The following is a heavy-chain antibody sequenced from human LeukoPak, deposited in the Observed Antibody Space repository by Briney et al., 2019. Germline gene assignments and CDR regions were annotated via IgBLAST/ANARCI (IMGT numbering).Heavy chain of an antibody. Sequence: ASVKVSCKXSGYTFTVYYIHWVRQAPGQGLEWMGRIIPGSDGTNYAQKFQGRVTMTRDTSINTAYMELSRLTSDDTAVYYCARENYGVPWGQGTLVTVSS. J-gene: IGHJ5*02. CDR2: IIPGSDGT. CDR3: ARENYGVP. D-gene: IGHD4-17*01. CDR1: GYTFTVYY. V-gene: IGHV1-2*06.